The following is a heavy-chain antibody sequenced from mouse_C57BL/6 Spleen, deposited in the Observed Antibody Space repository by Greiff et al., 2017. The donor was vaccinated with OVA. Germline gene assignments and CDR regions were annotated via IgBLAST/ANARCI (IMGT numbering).Heavy chain of an antibody. J-gene: IGHJ3*01. CDR2: ISNGGGST. CDR3: ARHRNDYDGDCAY. Sequence: EVKLVESGGGLVQPGGSLKLSCAASGFTFSDYYMYWVRQTPEKRLEWVAYISNGGGSTYYPDTVKGRFTISRDNAKNTLYLQMSRLKSEDTAMYYCARHRNDYDGDCAYWGQGTLVTVSA. D-gene: IGHD2-4*01. CDR1: GFTFSDYY. V-gene: IGHV5-12*01.